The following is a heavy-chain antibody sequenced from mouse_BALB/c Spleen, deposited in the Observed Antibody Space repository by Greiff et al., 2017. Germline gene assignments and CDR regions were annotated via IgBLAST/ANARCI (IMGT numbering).Heavy chain of an antibody. V-gene: IGHV14-1*01. CDR3: STNWAPFDY. D-gene: IGHD4-1*01. CDR1: GFNFKDYY. Sequence: EVQLQESGAELVRPGASVKLSCTASGFNFKDYYMHWVKQRPEKGLEWIGWIDPEDGDTEYAPKFQGKATMTADTSSNTAYLQLSSLTSEDTAVYYCSTNWAPFDYWGQGTTVTVSS. CDR2: IDPEDGDT. J-gene: IGHJ2*01.